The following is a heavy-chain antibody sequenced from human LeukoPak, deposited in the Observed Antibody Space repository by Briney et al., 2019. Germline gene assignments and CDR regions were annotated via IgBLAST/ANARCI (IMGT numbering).Heavy chain of an antibody. J-gene: IGHJ3*02. CDR3: ARERQDTIIHSGAFDI. V-gene: IGHV3-30-3*01. Sequence: GGSLRLSCAASGFTFSTYFMHWVRQAPGKGLEWVADIASDGSHTFYVESVKGRFTISRDNSKNTLYLQMNSLRAEDTAVYFCARERQDTIIHSGAFDIWGQGTMVTVSS. D-gene: IGHD3-10*01. CDR2: IASDGSHT. CDR1: GFTFSTYF.